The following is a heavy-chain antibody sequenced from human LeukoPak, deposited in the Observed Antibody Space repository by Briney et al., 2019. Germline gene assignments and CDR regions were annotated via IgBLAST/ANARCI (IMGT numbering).Heavy chain of an antibody. CDR2: ISAYNGNT. V-gene: IGHV1-18*01. D-gene: IGHD3-10*01. CDR3: ARDHRGIYYYGSGSYYKVIPYLDY. CDR1: GYTFTSYG. J-gene: IGHJ4*02. Sequence: EASVKVSCKASGYTFTSYGISWVRQAPGQGLEWMGWISAYNGNTNYAQKLQGRVTMTTDTSTSTAYMELRSLRSDDTAVYYCARDHRGIYYYGSGSYYKVIPYLDYWGQGTLVTVSS.